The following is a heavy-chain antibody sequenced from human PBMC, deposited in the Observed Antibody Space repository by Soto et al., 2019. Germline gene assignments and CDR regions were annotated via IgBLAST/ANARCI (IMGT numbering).Heavy chain of an antibody. D-gene: IGHD1-26*01. CDR3: ARERSGSPGD. J-gene: IGHJ4*02. CDR2: ISYDGSNK. CDR1: GFTFSSYA. V-gene: IGHV3-30-3*01. Sequence: GGSLRLSCAASGFTFSSYAMHWVRQAPGKGLEWVAVISYDGSNKYYADSVKGRFTISRDNSKNTLYLQMNSLRAEDTAVYYCARERSGSPGDWGQGTLVTSPQ.